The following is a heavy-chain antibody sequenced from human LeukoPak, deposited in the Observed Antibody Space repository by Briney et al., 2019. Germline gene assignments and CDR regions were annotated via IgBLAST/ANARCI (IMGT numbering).Heavy chain of an antibody. CDR1: GDSISSYY. CDR3: ASTFLGIDAFDI. V-gene: IGHV4-4*07. D-gene: IGHD2/OR15-2a*01. CDR2: LYTSGST. J-gene: IGHJ3*02. Sequence: PSETLSLTCTVSGDSISSYYWSWIRQPAGKGLEWIGRLYTSGSTNYNPSLKSRVTLSVDTSKNQFSLKLSSVTAADTAVYYCASTFLGIDAFDIWGQGTMVTVSS.